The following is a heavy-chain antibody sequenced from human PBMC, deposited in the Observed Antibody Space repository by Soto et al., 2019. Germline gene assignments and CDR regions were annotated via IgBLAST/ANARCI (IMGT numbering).Heavy chain of an antibody. V-gene: IGHV3-23*01. CDR3: AKDAGYCSSTSCYPYYFDY. D-gene: IGHD2-2*01. J-gene: IGHJ4*02. CDR2: ISGSGGST. CDR1: VFTFSSYA. Sequence: GGSLRLSCAASVFTFSSYAMSWVRQAPGKGLEWVSAISGSGGSTYYADSVKGRSTISRDNSKNTLYLQMNSLRAEDTAVYYCAKDAGYCSSTSCYPYYFDYWGQGTLVTAPQ.